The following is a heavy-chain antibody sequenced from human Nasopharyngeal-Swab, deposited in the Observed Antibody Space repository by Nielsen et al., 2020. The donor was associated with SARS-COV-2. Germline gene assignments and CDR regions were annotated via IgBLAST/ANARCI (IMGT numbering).Heavy chain of an antibody. D-gene: IGHD2-2*01. CDR1: GGSFSGSY. V-gene: IGHV4-34*01. CDR2: INHSGST. J-gene: IGHJ6*03. Sequence: SETLSLTCAVYGGSFSGSYWGWIRQPPGKGPEWIAEINHSGSTNYNPFLKSRVTLSVDTSMNQVSLEVSSATAADTAVYFCARGGEGVEPAPILGLGPYYSYFYMDVWGKGTTVTVSS. CDR3: ARGGEGVEPAPILGLGPYYSYFYMDV.